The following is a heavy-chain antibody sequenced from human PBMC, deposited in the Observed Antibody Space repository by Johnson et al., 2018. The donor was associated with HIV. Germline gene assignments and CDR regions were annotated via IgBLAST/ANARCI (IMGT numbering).Heavy chain of an antibody. D-gene: IGHD1-26*01. CDR1: GFTFSSYG. V-gene: IGHV3-33*01. J-gene: IGHJ3*02. CDR3: ARGGVGDVFDI. Sequence: QVQLVESGGGVVQPGRSLRLSCAASGFTFSSYGMHWVRQAPGKGLEWVAVIWYDGSNKYYADSVKGRFTISRDNAKNSLYLQMNSLRAEDTAVYYCARGGVGDVFDIWGQGTMVTVSS. CDR2: IWYDGSNK.